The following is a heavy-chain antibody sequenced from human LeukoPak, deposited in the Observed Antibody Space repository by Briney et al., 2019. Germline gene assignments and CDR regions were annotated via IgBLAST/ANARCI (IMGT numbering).Heavy chain of an antibody. V-gene: IGHV4-59*01. Sequence: PSETLSLTCTVSGGSISSYYWSWIRQPPGKGLEWIGYIYYSGSTNYNPSLKSRVTISVDTSKNQFSLKLSSVTAADTAVYYCARDSGSSYGYDYWGQGTLVTVSS. J-gene: IGHJ4*02. CDR3: ARDSGSSYGYDY. CDR2: IYYSGST. CDR1: GGSISSYY. D-gene: IGHD5-18*01.